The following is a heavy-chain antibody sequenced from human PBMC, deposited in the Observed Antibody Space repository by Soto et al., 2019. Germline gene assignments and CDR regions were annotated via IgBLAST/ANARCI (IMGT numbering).Heavy chain of an antibody. D-gene: IGHD3-22*01. Sequence: GGSLKLSLAASEFILIALDMSWTRQAPGKGLKWLSYTGVGGNTIYYQDPVKAQFPVSRNTAKTSLYLKMNSLRAEDTAVYYGARDSFRYCYNSTGYGEAFDAWGQGTVVTVSS. CDR1: EFILIALD. CDR2: TGVGGNTI. CDR3: ARDSFRYCYNSTGYGEAFDA. J-gene: IGHJ5*02. V-gene: IGHV3-11*01.